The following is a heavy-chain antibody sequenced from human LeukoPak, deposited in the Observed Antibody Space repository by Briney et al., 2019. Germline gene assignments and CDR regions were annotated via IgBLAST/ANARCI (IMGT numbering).Heavy chain of an antibody. CDR3: AREPRIAVTVYYFDY. Sequence: ASVKVSCKTSGYTFTGYYIHWVRQAPGQGLEWVGWINPNSGGTIYAQKFQDWVTMTRDTSISTAYMELSRLTSDDTAVYYCAREPRIAVTVYYFDYWGQGTLVTVSS. CDR1: GYTFTGYY. D-gene: IGHD6-19*01. J-gene: IGHJ4*02. V-gene: IGHV1-2*04. CDR2: INPNSGGT.